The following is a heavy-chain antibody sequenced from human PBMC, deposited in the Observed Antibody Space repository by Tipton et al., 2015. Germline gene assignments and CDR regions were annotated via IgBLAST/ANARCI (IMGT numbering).Heavy chain of an antibody. CDR2: ITPSGAGT. D-gene: IGHD1-26*01. CDR1: GYTFTRYY. Sequence: QSGPEVKKPGASVKVSCKASGYTFTRYYMHWVRQAPGEGLEWMGIITPSGAGTRSAQKFQGRITMSRDTSTSTGYMEMSRLGSEDTAVYYCARGRSGSYFHFDYWGQGTLVTVSS. CDR3: ARGRSGSYFHFDY. J-gene: IGHJ4*02. V-gene: IGHV1-46*01.